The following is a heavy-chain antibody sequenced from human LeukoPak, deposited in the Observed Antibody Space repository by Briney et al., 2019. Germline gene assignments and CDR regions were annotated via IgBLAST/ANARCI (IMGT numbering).Heavy chain of an antibody. Sequence: PGGSLRLSCAASGFTFSTYWMTWVRQAPGKGLEWVANINRDGTQKYYVDSVKGRFSISRDNAQNSLYLHMNGLRAEDTAAYYCARDEHQLGSYYYGMDVWGQGTTVTVSS. V-gene: IGHV3-7*01. CDR1: GFTFSTYW. CDR3: ARDEHQLGSYYYGMDV. J-gene: IGHJ6*02. CDR2: INRDGTQK. D-gene: IGHD3-10*01.